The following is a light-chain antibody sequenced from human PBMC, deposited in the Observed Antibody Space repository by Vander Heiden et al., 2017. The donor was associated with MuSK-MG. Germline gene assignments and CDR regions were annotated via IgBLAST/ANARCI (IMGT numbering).Light chain of an antibody. CDR2: AAS. V-gene: IGKV1-39*01. CDR3: QQSYSNPHT. CDR1: QSISSY. J-gene: IGKJ4*01. Sequence: DIQMTQSPSSLSASVGDRVTITCRASQSISSYLNWYQQKPGKAPKLLIYAASSLQSGVPSRFSGSGSGTDFTLTISSLQPEDFATDYCQQSYSNPHTFGGGTKVEIK.